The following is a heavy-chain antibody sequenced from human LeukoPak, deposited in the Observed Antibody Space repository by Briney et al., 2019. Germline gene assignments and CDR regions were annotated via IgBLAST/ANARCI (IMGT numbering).Heavy chain of an antibody. D-gene: IGHD6-19*01. V-gene: IGHV3-23*01. CDR2: ISDHGGTT. Sequence: GGSLRLSCVAPGFTFSSYGMTWVRQAPGKGLEWVSTISDHGGTTYYADSVNGRFTISRDNSNNTMYLQMNSLRAEDTAVYYCAKNRDSSGWYFDYWGQGTLVTVSS. CDR1: GFTFSSYG. J-gene: IGHJ4*02. CDR3: AKNRDSSGWYFDY.